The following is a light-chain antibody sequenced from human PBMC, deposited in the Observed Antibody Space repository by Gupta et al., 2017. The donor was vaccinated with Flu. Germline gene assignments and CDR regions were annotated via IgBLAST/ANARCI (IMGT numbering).Light chain of an antibody. CDR2: EGS. CDR1: SSDVGSYNL. Sequence: QSALTQPASVSGSPGQSITISCTGTSSDVGSYNLVSWYQQHPGQAPKLMIYEGSKRPSGVPNRFSGSKSGNTASLTISGLQAEDEADYYCCSYAGSSTFWVFGGGTKLTVL. CDR3: CSYAGSSTFWV. V-gene: IGLV2-23*03. J-gene: IGLJ3*02.